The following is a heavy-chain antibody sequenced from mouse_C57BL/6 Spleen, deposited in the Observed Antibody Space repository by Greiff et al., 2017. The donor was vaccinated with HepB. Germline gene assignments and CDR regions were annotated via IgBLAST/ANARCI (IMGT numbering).Heavy chain of an antibody. Sequence: VQGVESGAELARPGASVKLSCKASGYTFTSYGISWVKQRTGQGLEWIGEIYPRSGNTYYNEKFKGKATLTADKSSSTAYMELRSLTSEDSAVYFCARSKDDGYYYFDYWGQGTTLTVSS. CDR2: IYPRSGNT. V-gene: IGHV1-81*01. J-gene: IGHJ2*01. CDR1: GYTFTSYG. D-gene: IGHD2-3*01. CDR3: ARSKDDGYYYFDY.